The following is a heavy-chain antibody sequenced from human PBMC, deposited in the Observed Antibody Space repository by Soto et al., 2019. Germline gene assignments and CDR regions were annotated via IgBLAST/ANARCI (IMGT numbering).Heavy chain of an antibody. CDR2: IYWDDDK. V-gene: IGHV2-5*02. Sequence: QITLKESGPTLVKPTQTLTLTCTFSGFSLSTSGVGVGWIRQPPGKALEWLALIYWDDDKRYSPSLKSRLTVRKVTHXNQVVLTMTNMDPVDPATYYCAPRHTWGYGDYLDYWGQGTLVTVSS. CDR3: APRHTWGYGDYLDY. CDR1: GFSLSTSGVG. D-gene: IGHD4-17*01. J-gene: IGHJ4*02.